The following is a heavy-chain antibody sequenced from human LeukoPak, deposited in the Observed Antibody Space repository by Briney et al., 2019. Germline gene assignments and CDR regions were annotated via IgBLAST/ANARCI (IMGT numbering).Heavy chain of an antibody. J-gene: IGHJ5*02. Sequence: ASVKVSCKASGYTFTSYAMHWVRQAPGQRPEWMGWINAGNGNTKYSQKFQGGVTITRDTSASTAYMELSSLRSEDTAVYYCARDRGYCSSTSCFYNWFDPWGQGTLVTVSS. CDR3: ARDRGYCSSTSCFYNWFDP. D-gene: IGHD2-2*01. V-gene: IGHV1-3*01. CDR1: GYTFTSYA. CDR2: INAGNGNT.